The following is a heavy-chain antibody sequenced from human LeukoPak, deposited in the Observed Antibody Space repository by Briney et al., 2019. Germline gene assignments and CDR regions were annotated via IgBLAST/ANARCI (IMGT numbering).Heavy chain of an antibody. V-gene: IGHV4-39*01. CDR3: ARHALGNYDILTGYYNFPDY. D-gene: IGHD3-9*01. Sequence: PSETLSLTCTVSGDSISSSSYFWGWIRQPPGKGLEWIGSIYYSGSTYYNPSLNSRVTISVDTSKNQFSLKLSSVTAADTAVYYCARHALGNYDILTGYYNFPDYWGQGTLVTVSS. CDR2: IYYSGST. CDR1: GDSISSSSYF. J-gene: IGHJ4*02.